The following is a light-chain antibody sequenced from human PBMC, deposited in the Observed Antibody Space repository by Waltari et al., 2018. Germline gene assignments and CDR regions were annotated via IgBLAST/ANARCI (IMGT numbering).Light chain of an antibody. V-gene: IGLV3-27*01. J-gene: IGLJ2*01. CDR2: KNT. CDR1: VLAEAY. CDR3: HAAADNNWF. Sequence: YDLTQPFSVSVSPGQTATNTCSGDVLAEAYVRWFHQKPGQAPTLILYKNTERPSGIPERFSGSSSGSTVTLTIRGALLEDEADYHCHAAADNNWFFGGGTKLTV.